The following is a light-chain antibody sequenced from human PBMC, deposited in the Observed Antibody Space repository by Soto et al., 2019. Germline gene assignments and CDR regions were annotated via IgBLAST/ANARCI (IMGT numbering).Light chain of an antibody. J-gene: IGKJ4*02. Sequence: DSQMTQSPSFVSASVGDRVTITTRASQGISSWLAWYQHKPGRAPKLRSHAASSLESGVLSRFSGSGSGTDFTLTISRLQPEDFASYYCQQTTSFPLTFGGGTEVEIK. CDR1: QGISSW. V-gene: IGKV1-12*01. CDR2: AAS. CDR3: QQTTSFPLT.